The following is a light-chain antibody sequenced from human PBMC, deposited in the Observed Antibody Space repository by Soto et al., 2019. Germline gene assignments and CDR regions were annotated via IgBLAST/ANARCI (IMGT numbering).Light chain of an antibody. CDR2: WAS. V-gene: IGKV4-1*01. CDR1: QSVLYNSNNKNY. J-gene: IGKJ5*01. Sequence: DIVLTQSPDSLAVSLGERATINCKSSQSVLYNSNNKNYLAWYQQKPGQPPKLLFYWASTRESGVPDRFTGSGSGTDFTLTISSLQAEDVAVYCCQQYYTTPPITFGQGTRLEIK. CDR3: QQYYTTPPIT.